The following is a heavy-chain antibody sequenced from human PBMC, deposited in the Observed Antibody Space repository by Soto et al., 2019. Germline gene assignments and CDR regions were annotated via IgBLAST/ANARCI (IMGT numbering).Heavy chain of an antibody. Sequence: SETLSLTCAVSGGSIRSSNWWSWVRQPPGKGLEWIGEIYHSGSTNYTPSLKSRVTISVDKSKNLFSLKLSSVTAADTAVYYCARELRTTAGNWFDPWGQGTPVTVSS. V-gene: IGHV4-4*02. CDR3: ARELRTTAGNWFDP. CDR1: GGSIRSSNW. J-gene: IGHJ5*02. CDR2: IYHSGST. D-gene: IGHD4-17*01.